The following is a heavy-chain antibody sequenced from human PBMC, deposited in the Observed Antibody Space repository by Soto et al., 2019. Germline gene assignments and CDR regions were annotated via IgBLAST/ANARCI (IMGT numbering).Heavy chain of an antibody. Sequence: PGGSLRLSCAASGFTFSSYAMSWVRQAPGKGLEWVSAISGSGGSTYYADSVKGRFTISRDNSKNTLYLQMNSLRAEDTAVYYCARQLSSITMIVVVPYWGQGTLVTISS. V-gene: IGHV3-23*01. CDR3: ARQLSSITMIVVVPY. CDR2: ISGSGGST. J-gene: IGHJ4*02. D-gene: IGHD3-22*01. CDR1: GFTFSSYA.